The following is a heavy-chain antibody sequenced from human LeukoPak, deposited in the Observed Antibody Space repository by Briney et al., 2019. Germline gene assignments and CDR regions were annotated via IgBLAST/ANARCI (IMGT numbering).Heavy chain of an antibody. J-gene: IGHJ5*02. CDR3: AREAYYDFWSGRNWFDP. CDR2: IYYSGST. V-gene: IGHV4-59*01. Sequence: SETLSLTCAVSGYSITSSYYWSWIRQPPGKGLEWIGYIYYSGSTNYNPSLKSRVTISVDTSKNQFSLKLSSVTAADTAVYYCAREAYYDFWSGRNWFDPWGQGTLVTVSS. D-gene: IGHD3-3*01. CDR1: GYSITSSYY.